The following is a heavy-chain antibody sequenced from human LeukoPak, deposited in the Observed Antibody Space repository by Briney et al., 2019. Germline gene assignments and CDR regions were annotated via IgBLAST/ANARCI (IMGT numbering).Heavy chain of an antibody. J-gene: IGHJ6*02. Sequence: SETLSLTCTVSGGSISSFHWSWIRQPPGRGLEWIGVNHNTGSTNYNPSLNSRVTISVDTSKNQFSLKLSSVTAADTAVYYCARHVHCSGGSCYRYGMDGWGQGTTVTVSS. CDR3: ARHVHCSGGSCYRYGMDG. D-gene: IGHD2-15*01. CDR1: GGSISSFH. CDR2: NHNTGST. V-gene: IGHV4-59*08.